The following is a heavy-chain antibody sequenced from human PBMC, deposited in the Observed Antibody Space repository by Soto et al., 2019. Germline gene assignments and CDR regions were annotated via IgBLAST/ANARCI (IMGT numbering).Heavy chain of an antibody. J-gene: IGHJ6*02. CDR2: IRSKAYGGTT. CDR1: GFTFGDYA. D-gene: IGHD6-13*01. V-gene: IGHV3-49*03. Sequence: SLRLSCTASGFTFGDYAMSWFRQAPGKGLEWVGFIRSKAYGGTTEYAASVKGRFTISRDDSKSIAYLQMNSLKTEDTAVYYCTRDSVGAAAGIYYYGMDVWGQGTTVTVSS. CDR3: TRDSVGAAAGIYYYGMDV.